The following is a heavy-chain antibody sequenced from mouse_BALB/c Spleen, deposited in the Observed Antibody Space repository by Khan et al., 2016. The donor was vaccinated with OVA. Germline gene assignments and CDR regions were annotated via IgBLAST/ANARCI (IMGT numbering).Heavy chain of an antibody. V-gene: IGHV5-17*02. CDR2: ISSGSNTI. D-gene: IGHD2-3*01. CDR1: GFTFSGFG. J-gene: IGHJ2*01. Sequence: EVELVESGGGLVQPGGSRKLSCAASGFTFSGFGMHWVRQAPEKGLEWVAYISSGSNTIYYAATVKGRFPISRDNPKNTLFLQMTSLRSEDTAMYFCARTGYYYFDYWGQGTTLTVSS. CDR3: ARTGYYYFDY.